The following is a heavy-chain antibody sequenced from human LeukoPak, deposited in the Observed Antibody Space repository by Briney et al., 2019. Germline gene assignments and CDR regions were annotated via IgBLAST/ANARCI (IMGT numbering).Heavy chain of an antibody. Sequence: GGSLRLSCAAYGFTFSSYWMHWVRQAPGKGPVWVSRINNDGSGTTYADSVKGRFTISRDDAKNTLYLQMNSLRAEDTAVYYCARAGDHVTYGGVDIWGLGTMVTVSS. D-gene: IGHD4-23*01. CDR2: INNDGSGT. CDR3: ARAGDHVTYGGVDI. V-gene: IGHV3-74*01. CDR1: GFTFSSYW. J-gene: IGHJ3*02.